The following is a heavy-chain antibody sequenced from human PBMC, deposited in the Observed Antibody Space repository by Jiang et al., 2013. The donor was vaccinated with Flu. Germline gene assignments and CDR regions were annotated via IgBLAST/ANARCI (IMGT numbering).Heavy chain of an antibody. Sequence: GPGLVKPSETLSLTCTVSGGSISSSSYYWGWIRQPPGKGLEWIGSIYYSGSTYYNPSLKSRVTISVDTSKNQFSLKLSSVTAADTAVYYCIGGYCSSTSCKGGDYWGQGTLVTVS. V-gene: IGHV4-39*01. CDR1: GGSISSSSYY. CDR3: IGGYCSSTSCKGGDY. J-gene: IGHJ4*02. CDR2: IYYSGST. D-gene: IGHD2-2*01.